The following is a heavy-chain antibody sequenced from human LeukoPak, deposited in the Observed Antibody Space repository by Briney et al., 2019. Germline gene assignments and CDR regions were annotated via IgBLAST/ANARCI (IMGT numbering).Heavy chain of an antibody. Sequence: GGSLRLSCAASGFTFSRYGLHWVRQAPGKGLEWVAFIRDDGSTRYYADSVKGRFTVSRDNSKNTLYLQMDSLRTEDTAVYYCARLTRSIDYWGQGTLVTVSS. CDR2: IRDDGSTR. J-gene: IGHJ4*02. CDR1: GFTFSRYG. D-gene: IGHD2-15*01. CDR3: ARLTRSIDY. V-gene: IGHV3-30*02.